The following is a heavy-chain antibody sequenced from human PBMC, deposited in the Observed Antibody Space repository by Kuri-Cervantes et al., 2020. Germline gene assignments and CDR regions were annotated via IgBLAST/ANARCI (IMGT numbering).Heavy chain of an antibody. J-gene: IGHJ6*02. CDR1: GFTFSSYA. CDR2: ISYDGSNK. D-gene: IGHD6-13*01. CDR3: ARDLGGIAAWTQRYYYGMDV. V-gene: IGHV3-30-3*01. Sequence: GESLKISCAASGFTFSSYAMHWVRQAPGKGLEWVAVISYDGSNKYYADSVKGRFTISRDSSKNTLYLQMNSLRAEDTAVYYCARDLGGIAAWTQRYYYGMDVWGQGTTVTVSS.